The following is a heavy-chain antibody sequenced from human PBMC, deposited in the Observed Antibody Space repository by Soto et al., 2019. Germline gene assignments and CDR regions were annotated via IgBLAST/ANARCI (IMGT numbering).Heavy chain of an antibody. D-gene: IGHD6-6*01. CDR3: ASEGIAARPDYYYGMDV. V-gene: IGHV6-1*01. Sequence: PSQTLSLTCAISGDSVSSNSAAWNWIRQSPSRGLEWLGRTYYRSKWYNDYAVSVKSRITINPDTSKNQFSLRLNSVTPEDTAVYYCASEGIAARPDYYYGMDVWGQGTTVTVSS. J-gene: IGHJ6*02. CDR1: GDSVSSNSAA. CDR2: TYYRSKWYN.